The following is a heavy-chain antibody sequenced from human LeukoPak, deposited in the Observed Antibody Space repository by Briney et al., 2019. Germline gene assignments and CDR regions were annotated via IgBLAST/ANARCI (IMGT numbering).Heavy chain of an antibody. CDR2: ISTGSNYI. V-gene: IGHV3-21*01. J-gene: IGHJ4*02. Sequence: GGSLRLSCAASGFTFSTYSMNWVRQAPGKGLEWVSSISTGSNYIYYADSMKGRFTISRDNAKNSLYLQVNSLRAEDTAVYYCARGPSLDYWGQGTLVTVSS. CDR3: ARGPSLDY. CDR1: GFTFSTYS.